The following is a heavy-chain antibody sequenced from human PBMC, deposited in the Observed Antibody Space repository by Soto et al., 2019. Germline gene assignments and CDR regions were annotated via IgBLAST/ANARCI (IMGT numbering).Heavy chain of an antibody. D-gene: IGHD2-21*02. CDR1: GGTFSSYA. CDR3: ARDLISAVVTPRESVYYFDY. Sequence: SVKVSCKASGGTFSSYAISWVRQAPGQGLEWMGGIIPIFGTANYAQKFQGRVTITADESTSTAYMELSSLRSEDTAVYYCARDLISAVVTPRESVYYFDYWGQGTLVTVSS. J-gene: IGHJ4*02. CDR2: IIPIFGTA. V-gene: IGHV1-69*13.